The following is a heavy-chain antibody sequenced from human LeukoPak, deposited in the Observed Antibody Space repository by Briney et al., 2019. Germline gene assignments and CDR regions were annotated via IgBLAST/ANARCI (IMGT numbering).Heavy chain of an antibody. D-gene: IGHD3-10*01. V-gene: IGHV3-15*01. CDR3: TAWFGELRD. Sequence: GGSLRLSCAASGFTVSSNYMSWVRQAPGKGLEWVGRIKSKTDGGSTDYAAPVKGRSTISRDDSKNTLYLQMNSLKTEDTAVYYCTAWFGELRDWGQGTLVTVSS. J-gene: IGHJ4*02. CDR1: GFTVSSNY. CDR2: IKSKTDGGST.